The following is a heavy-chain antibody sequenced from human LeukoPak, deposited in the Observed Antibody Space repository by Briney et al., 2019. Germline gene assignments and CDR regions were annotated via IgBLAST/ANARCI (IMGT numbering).Heavy chain of an antibody. CDR3: ARGRGSSSSGRKYYYYYYMDV. CDR2: INHSGST. J-gene: IGHJ6*03. V-gene: IGHV4-34*01. Sequence: SETLSLTCAVYGGSFSGYYWSWLRQPPGKGLEWLGEINHSGSTNYNPSLKSRVTISVDTSKNQFSLKLSSVTAADTAVYYCARGRGSSSSGRKYYYYYYMDVWGKGTTVTVSS. CDR1: GGSFSGYY. D-gene: IGHD6-6*01.